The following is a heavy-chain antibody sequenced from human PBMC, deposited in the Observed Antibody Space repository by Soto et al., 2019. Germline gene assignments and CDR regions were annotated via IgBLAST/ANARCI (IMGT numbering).Heavy chain of an antibody. J-gene: IGHJ5*02. Sequence: ASVKVSCKASGGTFSSYAISWVRQAPGQGLEWMGGTIPIFGTANYAQKFQGRVTITADESTSTAYMELSSLRSEDTAVYYCARATIFGVGPNDPWGQGTLVTVSS. CDR2: TIPIFGTA. V-gene: IGHV1-69*13. CDR1: GGTFSSYA. D-gene: IGHD3-3*01. CDR3: ARATIFGVGPNDP.